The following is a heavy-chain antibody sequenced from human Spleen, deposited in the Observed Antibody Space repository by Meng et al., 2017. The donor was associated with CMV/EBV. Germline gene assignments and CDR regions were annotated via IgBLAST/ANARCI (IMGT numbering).Heavy chain of an antibody. J-gene: IGHJ6*02. CDR2: IYSDGRT. D-gene: IGHD2-15*01. CDR1: GFTVTSNF. CDR3: AMTDVVTNGGYYFCYGMDV. Sequence: GESLKISCAASGFTVTSNFMSWVRQPPGKGLEWVALIYSDGRTYYGDSVRGRFTISRDSSENTMSLQMRNLRAEDTAMYYCAMTDVVTNGGYYFCYGMDVWGQGTTVTVSS. V-gene: IGHV3-53*01.